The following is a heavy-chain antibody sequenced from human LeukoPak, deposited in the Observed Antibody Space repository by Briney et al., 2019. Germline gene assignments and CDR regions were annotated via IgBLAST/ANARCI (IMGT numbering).Heavy chain of an antibody. CDR1: GFTFSSYG. D-gene: IGHD3-9*01. J-gene: IGHJ4*02. V-gene: IGHV3-30*18. CDR2: ISYDGSNK. CDR3: AKTIGILTGSFDY. Sequence: PGGSLRLSCAASGFTFSSYGMHWVRQAPGKGLEWVAVISYDGSNKYYADSVKGRFTISRDNSKNTLYLQMNSLRAEDTAVYYCAKTIGILTGSFDYWGQGTLVTVSS.